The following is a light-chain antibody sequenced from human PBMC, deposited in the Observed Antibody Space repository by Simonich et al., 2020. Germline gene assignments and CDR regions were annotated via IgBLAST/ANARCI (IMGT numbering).Light chain of an antibody. J-gene: IGKJ1*01. Sequence: DLQITQSPSSLSASVGDRVTITCRASPGIGNYLAWYQQKPGKVPKLLIYAASTLQSGVPSRFSGSGSGTDFTLTSSSLQPEDVATYYCQKYNSAPWTFGQGTKVEIK. CDR1: PGIGNY. CDR2: AAS. CDR3: QKYNSAPWT. V-gene: IGKV1-27*01.